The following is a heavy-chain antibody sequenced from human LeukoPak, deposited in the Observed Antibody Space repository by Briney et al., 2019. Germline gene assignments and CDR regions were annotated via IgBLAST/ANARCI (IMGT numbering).Heavy chain of an antibody. J-gene: IGHJ5*02. Sequence: PGRSLRLSCAASGFTFSSYAMSWVRQAPGKGLEWVSAISGSGGSTYYADSVKGRFTISRDNSKNTLYLQMNSLRAEDTAVYYCAKDITLLGYCSGGSCYTYNWFDPWGQGTLVTVSS. CDR2: ISGSGGST. CDR1: GFTFSSYA. V-gene: IGHV3-23*01. CDR3: AKDITLLGYCSGGSCYTYNWFDP. D-gene: IGHD2-15*01.